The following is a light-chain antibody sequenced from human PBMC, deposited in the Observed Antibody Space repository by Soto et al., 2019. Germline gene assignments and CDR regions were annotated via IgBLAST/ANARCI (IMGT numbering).Light chain of an antibody. V-gene: IGKV4-1*01. CDR3: QQYYSTPWT. CDR1: QSVLYSSNNNNY. Sequence: DIVMTQSPDSLAVSLGERATINCKSSQSVLYSSNNNNYLAWYQQKPGQPPKLLIYWASTRESGVPDPFSGSGSGTDFTLTISSLQAEDVAVYYCQQYYSTPWTFGQGTKVEIK. J-gene: IGKJ1*01. CDR2: WAS.